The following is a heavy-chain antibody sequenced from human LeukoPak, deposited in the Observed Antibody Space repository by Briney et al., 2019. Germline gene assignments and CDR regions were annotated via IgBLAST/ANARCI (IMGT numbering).Heavy chain of an antibody. CDR3: ARDDSSGFPVFDY. Sequence: PGGSLRLSCAASGFTVSSNYMSWVRQAPGKGLEWVSVIYSGGSTYYTDSVKGRFTISRDNSKNTLYLQMNSLRAEDTAVYYCARDDSSGFPVFDYWGQGTLVTVSS. J-gene: IGHJ4*02. CDR2: IYSGGST. V-gene: IGHV3-53*01. CDR1: GFTVSSNY. D-gene: IGHD3-22*01.